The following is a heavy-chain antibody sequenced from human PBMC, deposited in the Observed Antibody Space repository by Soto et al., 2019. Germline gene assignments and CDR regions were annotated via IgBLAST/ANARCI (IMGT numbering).Heavy chain of an antibody. CDR1: GGSISSYY. V-gene: IGHV4-59*01. D-gene: IGHD3-10*01. CDR3: ARENYGSGSPYFDY. J-gene: IGHJ4*02. CDR2: IYYSGST. Sequence: PSETLSLTCTVSGGSISSYYWSWIRQPPGKGLEWIGYIYYSGSTNYNPSLKSRVTISVDTSKNQFSLKLSSVTAADTAVYYCARENYGSGSPYFDYWGQGTLVTVSS.